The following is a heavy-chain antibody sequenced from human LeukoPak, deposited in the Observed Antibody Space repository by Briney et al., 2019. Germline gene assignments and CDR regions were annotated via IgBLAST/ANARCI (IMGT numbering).Heavy chain of an antibody. J-gene: IGHJ4*02. V-gene: IGHV3-66*04. Sequence: GGSLRLSCAASGFTASSRTMIWVRQAPGKGLECVSYIRSDTTTEYAEYVKGRFTISRDDSKNTVYLQMNSLRVEDTSVYYCARRRGGYGDGDFDYWGRGTLVTVSS. CDR3: ARRRGGYGDGDFDY. CDR1: GFTASSRT. CDR2: IRSDTTT. D-gene: IGHD4-17*01.